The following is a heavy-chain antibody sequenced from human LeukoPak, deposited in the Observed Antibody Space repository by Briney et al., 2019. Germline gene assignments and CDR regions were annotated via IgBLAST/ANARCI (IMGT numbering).Heavy chain of an antibody. Sequence: GSLRLSCAGSGFSVSNYYMSWVRQAPGKGLEWVSLIRDSGETFYADSVKGRFTISRDNSKNTMYLQMNRLRVEDTAVYFCARAPAVNQDWVEFDPWGQGTLVTVSS. CDR3: ARAPAVNQDWVEFDP. CDR2: IRDSGET. V-gene: IGHV3-66*02. CDR1: GFSVSNYY. J-gene: IGHJ5*02. D-gene: IGHD1-14*01.